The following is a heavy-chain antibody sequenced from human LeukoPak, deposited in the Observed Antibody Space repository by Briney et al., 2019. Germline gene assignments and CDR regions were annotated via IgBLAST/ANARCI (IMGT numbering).Heavy chain of an antibody. CDR1: GGSISSSSYY. D-gene: IGHD1-1*01. Sequence: SETLSLTGTVSGGSISSSSYYWGWIRQPPGKGLEWIGEINHSGSTNYNPSLKSRVTISVDTSKNQFSLKLSSVTAADTAVYYCARPKGSYHNWNLGLWFDPWGQGTLVTVSS. V-gene: IGHV4-39*07. CDR3: ARPKGSYHNWNLGLWFDP. J-gene: IGHJ5*02. CDR2: INHSGST.